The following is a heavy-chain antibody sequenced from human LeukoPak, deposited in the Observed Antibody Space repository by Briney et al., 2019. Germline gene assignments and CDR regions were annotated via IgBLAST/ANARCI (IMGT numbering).Heavy chain of an antibody. D-gene: IGHD1-14*01. CDR3: ARGLSHSARNRNYYYYGMDV. CDR2: INHSGST. CDR1: GGSFSGYY. V-gene: IGHV4-34*01. J-gene: IGHJ6*04. Sequence: SETLSLTCAVYGGSFSGYYWSWIRQPPGKGLEWIGEINHSGSTNYNPSLKSRVTISVDTSKNQFSLKLSSVTAADTAVYYRARGLSHSARNRNYYYYGMDVWGKGTTVTVSS.